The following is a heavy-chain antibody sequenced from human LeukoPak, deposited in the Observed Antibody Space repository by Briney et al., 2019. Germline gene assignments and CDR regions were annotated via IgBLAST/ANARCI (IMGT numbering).Heavy chain of an antibody. J-gene: IGHJ4*02. Sequence: SETLSLTCTVSGGSISSSHYSWAWIRQPPGKGLEWIGSIYYGGSTYSNPSLKSRVTISMDTSKNQFSLKLTSVTAADTAVYYCARRGGGKEFDYWGQGTLVTVSS. V-gene: IGHV4-39*01. CDR1: GGSISSSHYS. D-gene: IGHD4-23*01. CDR2: IYYGGST. CDR3: ARRGGGKEFDY.